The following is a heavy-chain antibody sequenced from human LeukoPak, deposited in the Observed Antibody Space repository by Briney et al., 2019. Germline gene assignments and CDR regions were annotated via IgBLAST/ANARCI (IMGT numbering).Heavy chain of an antibody. Sequence: GGSLRLSCAASGFTFSSYAMTWVRQAPGKGLEWLSAIGGGGCCASYPDSVKGRFTISRDNSKNTLYLQMNSLRVEDTAVYYCAKRVTMVEPSAVDVWGQGTAVTVSS. CDR3: AKRVTMVEPSAVDV. J-gene: IGHJ6*02. CDR2: IGGGGCCA. V-gene: IGHV3-23*01. D-gene: IGHD4/OR15-4a*01. CDR1: GFTFSSYA.